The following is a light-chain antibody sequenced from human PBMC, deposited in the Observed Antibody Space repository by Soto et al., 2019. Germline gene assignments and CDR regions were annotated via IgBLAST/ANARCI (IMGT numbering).Light chain of an antibody. Sequence: EIVMTQSPATLSVSPGERATLSCRASQSVSSNLAWYQQKPGQAPRLLIYGASTRATGIPARFSGSGSGTEFTLTISSLQSEDVAVYYCQQYNNWDTFGQRTKLDIK. CDR3: QQYNNWDT. CDR2: GAS. J-gene: IGKJ2*01. V-gene: IGKV3-15*01. CDR1: QSVSSN.